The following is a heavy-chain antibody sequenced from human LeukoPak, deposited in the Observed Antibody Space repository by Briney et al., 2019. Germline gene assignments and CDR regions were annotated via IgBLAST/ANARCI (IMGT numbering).Heavy chain of an antibody. V-gene: IGHV1-69*04. Sequence: GASVTVSCKASGGTFISYAISWVRQAPGQGLEWMGRIIPILGIANYAQKFQGRVTITADKSTSTAYMELSSLRSEDTAVYYCARGDILTGYYRGYFDYWGQGTLVTVSS. CDR3: ARGDILTGYYRGYFDY. J-gene: IGHJ4*02. CDR1: GGTFISYA. CDR2: IIPILGIA. D-gene: IGHD3-9*01.